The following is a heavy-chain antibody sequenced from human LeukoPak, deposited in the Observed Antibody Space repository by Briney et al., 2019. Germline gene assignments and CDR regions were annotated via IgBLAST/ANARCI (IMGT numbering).Heavy chain of an antibody. Sequence: SESLSLTWTVAGASITRPYCEWIRQSPGKALEWIGYIHYTGSTNTNPSLRSRVTISVDTSNSQFSLKLTSVTAADTAVYSWARSGDSPSFDSWGQGTLVTVSS. J-gene: IGHJ4*02. CDR2: IHYTGST. D-gene: IGHD4-17*01. V-gene: IGHV4-59*11. CDR3: ARSGDSPSFDS. CDR1: GASITRPY.